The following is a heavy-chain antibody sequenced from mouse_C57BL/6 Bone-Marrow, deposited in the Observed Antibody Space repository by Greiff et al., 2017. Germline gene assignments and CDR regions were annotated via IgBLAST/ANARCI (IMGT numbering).Heavy chain of an antibody. V-gene: IGHV14-4*01. CDR2: IDPENGDT. CDR3: TTGGSIYY. CDR1: GFTIKDDY. Sequence: EVQLQQSGAELVRPGASVKLSCTASGFTIKDDYMHWVQQRPEQGLEWIGCIDPENGDTEYASKLQGKTTITADTSSNTAYLQLSSLTAEDTAVYYCTTGGSIYYWGQGTTLTVSS. D-gene: IGHD1-1*01. J-gene: IGHJ2*01.